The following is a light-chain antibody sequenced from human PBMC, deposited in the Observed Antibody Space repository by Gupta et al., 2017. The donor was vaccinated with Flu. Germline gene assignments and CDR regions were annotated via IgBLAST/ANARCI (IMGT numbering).Light chain of an antibody. V-gene: IGLV3-1*01. CDR2: QDS. CDR1: KLGDKY. CDR3: QAWDSSTGG. J-gene: IGLJ3*02. Sequence: SYELTQPPSVSVSPGQTASITCSGDKLGDKYACWYQQKPGQSPVLVIYQDSKRPSGIPERFSGSNSGKTANLTISGTQAMEEADYYCQAWDSSTGGFGGGTKMTVL.